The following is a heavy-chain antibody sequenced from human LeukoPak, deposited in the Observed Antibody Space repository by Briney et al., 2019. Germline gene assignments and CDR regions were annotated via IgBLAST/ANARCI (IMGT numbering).Heavy chain of an antibody. CDR2: IYHSGST. CDR1: GGSISSSNW. J-gene: IGHJ4*02. V-gene: IGHV4-4*02. Sequence: SGTLSLTCAVSGGSISSSNWWSWVRQPPGKGLEWIGEIYHSGSTNYNPSLKGRVTISVDKSKNQFSLKLSSVTAADTAVYYCARDGLYDSSGYFDCWGQGTLVTVSS. D-gene: IGHD3-22*01. CDR3: ARDGLYDSSGYFDC.